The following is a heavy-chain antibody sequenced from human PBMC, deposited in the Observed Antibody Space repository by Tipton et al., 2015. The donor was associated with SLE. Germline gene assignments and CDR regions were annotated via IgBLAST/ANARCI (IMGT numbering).Heavy chain of an antibody. CDR1: GGSISSSSYY. D-gene: IGHD6-13*01. V-gene: IGHV4-39*01. CDR3: ARRDYSSSWSFDY. J-gene: IGHJ4*02. Sequence: TLSLTCTVSGGSISSSSYYWGWIRQPPGKGLEWIGSIYYSGSAYYNPSLKSRVTISVDTSKNQFSLKLSSVTAADTAVYYCARRDYSSSWSFDYWGQGTLVTVSS. CDR2: IYYSGSA.